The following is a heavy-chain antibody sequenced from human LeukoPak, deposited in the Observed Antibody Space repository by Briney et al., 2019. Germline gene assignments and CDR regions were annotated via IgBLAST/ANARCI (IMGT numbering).Heavy chain of an antibody. CDR2: IYSGGST. Sequence: GGSLRLSCAASGFTVSSNYMSWVRQAPGKGLEWVSVIYSGGSTYYADSVKGRFTISRDNSKNTLYLQMNSLRAEDTAVYYCARETMILPYAFDIWGQGTMVTVSS. CDR3: ARETMILPYAFDI. D-gene: IGHD3-22*01. CDR1: GFTVSSNY. J-gene: IGHJ3*02. V-gene: IGHV3-53*01.